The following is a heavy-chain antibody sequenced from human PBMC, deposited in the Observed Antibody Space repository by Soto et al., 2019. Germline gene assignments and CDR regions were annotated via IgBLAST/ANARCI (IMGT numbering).Heavy chain of an antibody. Sequence: VKVSCKASGYTFTSYGISWVRQAPGQGLEWMGWISAYNGNTNYAQKLQGRVTMTTDTSTSTAYMELRSLRSDDTAVYYCARSPRFGEYYYYYYMDVWGKGTTVTVSS. V-gene: IGHV1-18*01. CDR2: ISAYNGNT. D-gene: IGHD3-3*01. CDR1: GYTFTSYG. CDR3: ARSPRFGEYYYYYYMDV. J-gene: IGHJ6*03.